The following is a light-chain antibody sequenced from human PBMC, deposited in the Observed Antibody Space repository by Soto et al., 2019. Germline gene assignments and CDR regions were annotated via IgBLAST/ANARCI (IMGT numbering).Light chain of an antibody. CDR3: KNYHSAPT. V-gene: IGKV1-27*01. Sequence: DIQMTQSPSSLSASVGDRVTITCRASQGISNYLAWYQQKPGKVPKLRIYAASSLQSGVPSRFSGSGSGKDFTLTIRRLKPEDVANYFYKNYHSAPTFGHGTKVEIK. CDR1: QGISNY. CDR2: AAS. J-gene: IGKJ1*01.